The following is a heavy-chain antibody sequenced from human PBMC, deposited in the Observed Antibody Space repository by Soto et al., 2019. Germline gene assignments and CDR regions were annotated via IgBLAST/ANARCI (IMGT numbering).Heavy chain of an antibody. V-gene: IGHV2-5*01. CDR3: ARGLATLPVFAFDV. CDR1: GFSISTSGVG. J-gene: IGHJ3*01. Sequence: QMTLKESGPTLVKRTQTLTLTCSFAGFSISTSGVGVGWVRQPPGKALEWLALIYWSGDEHYRASLKSRLTITKDTSKNQVVLIMTNMDPVDTATYYCARGLATLPVFAFDVWGQGTTVTVSS. D-gene: IGHD6-6*01. CDR2: IYWSGDE.